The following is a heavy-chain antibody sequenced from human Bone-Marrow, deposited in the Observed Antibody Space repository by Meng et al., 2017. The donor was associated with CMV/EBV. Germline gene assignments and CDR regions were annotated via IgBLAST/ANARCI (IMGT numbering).Heavy chain of an antibody. Sequence: ASVKVSCKTSGYTFTGYYIHWVRQAPGQGLEWMGWINPNSGDTNCTRKFQGRVTLTRDTSITTAYMELSWLRSDDTAVYYCASELGYCSGGSCYRWFDPWGQGTLVTVSS. D-gene: IGHD2-15*01. CDR1: GYTFTGYY. CDR2: INPNSGDT. J-gene: IGHJ5*02. V-gene: IGHV1-2*02. CDR3: ASELGYCSGGSCYRWFDP.